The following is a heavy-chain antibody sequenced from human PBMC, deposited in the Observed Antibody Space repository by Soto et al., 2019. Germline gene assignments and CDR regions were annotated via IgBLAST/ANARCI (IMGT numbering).Heavy chain of an antibody. Sequence: SETLSLTCTVSGGSISSSSYYWGWIRQPPGKGLEWIGSIYYSGSTYYNPSLKSRVTISVDTSKNQFSLKLSSVTAADTAVYYCVRHPEDGNVLRYFPYFDYWGQGTLVTVSS. J-gene: IGHJ4*02. V-gene: IGHV4-39*01. CDR1: GGSISSSSYY. D-gene: IGHD3-9*01. CDR3: VRHPEDGNVLRYFPYFDY. CDR2: IYYSGST.